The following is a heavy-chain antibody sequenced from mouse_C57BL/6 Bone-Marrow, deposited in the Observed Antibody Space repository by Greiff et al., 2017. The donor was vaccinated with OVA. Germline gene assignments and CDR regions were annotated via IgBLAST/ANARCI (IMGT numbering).Heavy chain of an antibody. Sequence: QVQLQQPGAELVKPGASVKMSCKASGYTFTSYWITWVKQRPGQGLEWIGDIYPGSGSTNYNEKFKSKATLTVDTSSSTAYMQLSSLTSEDSAVYYGALYYYGSSCGYFDVWGTGTTVTVSS. V-gene: IGHV1-55*01. CDR2: IYPGSGST. J-gene: IGHJ1*03. D-gene: IGHD1-1*01. CDR1: GYTFTSYW. CDR3: ALYYYGSSCGYFDV.